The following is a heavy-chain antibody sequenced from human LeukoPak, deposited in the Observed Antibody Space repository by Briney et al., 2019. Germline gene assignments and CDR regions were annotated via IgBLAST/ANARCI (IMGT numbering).Heavy chain of an antibody. CDR1: GGSFSGYY. V-gene: IGHV4-34*01. Sequence: SETLSLTCAVYGGSFSGYYWSWLPQPPGKGLEWIGEINHSGSTNYNPSLKSRVTISVDTSKNQFSLKLSSVTAADTAVYYCARDRYCSGGSCAYDAFDIWGQGTMVTVSS. J-gene: IGHJ3*02. CDR3: ARDRYCSGGSCAYDAFDI. CDR2: INHSGST. D-gene: IGHD2-15*01.